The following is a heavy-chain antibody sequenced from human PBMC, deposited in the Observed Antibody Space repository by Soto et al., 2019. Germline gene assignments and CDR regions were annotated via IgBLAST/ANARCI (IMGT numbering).Heavy chain of an antibody. V-gene: IGHV4-59*01. D-gene: IGHD1-26*01. CDR2: ISHSGGT. Sequence: SETLSLTCSVSGGSISFYSWNWIRQPPGEGLEWIGYISHSGGTNYNPSLKSRVTISVDTSKNQFSLKLSSVTAADTAVYYCARLSQREWEPYFDYWGQGTLVTVSS. CDR1: GGSISFYS. CDR3: ARLSQREWEPYFDY. J-gene: IGHJ4*02.